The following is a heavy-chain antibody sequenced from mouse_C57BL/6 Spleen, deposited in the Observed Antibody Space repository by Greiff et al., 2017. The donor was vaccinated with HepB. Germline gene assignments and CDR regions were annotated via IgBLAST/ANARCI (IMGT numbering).Heavy chain of an antibody. CDR3: ARGSLDC. Sequence: EVQLVESGGGLVKPGGSLKLSCAASGFTFSSYAMSWVRQTPEKRLEWVATISDGGSYTYYPANVKGRFTISRDNAKNNLYLQMSHLKSEDTAMYYCARGSLDCWGQGTTLTVSS. CDR1: GFTFSSYA. CDR2: ISDGGSYT. V-gene: IGHV5-4*01. J-gene: IGHJ2*01.